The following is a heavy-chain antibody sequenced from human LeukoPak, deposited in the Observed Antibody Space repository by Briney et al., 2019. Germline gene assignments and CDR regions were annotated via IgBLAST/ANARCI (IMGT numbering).Heavy chain of an antibody. Sequence: GASVKVSCKASGYTFTSYGISWVRQAPGQGLEWMGWISAYNGNTNYAQKLQGRVTMTTDTSTSTAYMELSSLRSEDTAVYYCAALVGCPYYYGSGRCDYYMDVWGKGTTVTVSS. J-gene: IGHJ6*03. CDR1: GYTFTSYG. V-gene: IGHV1-18*01. CDR3: AALVGCPYYYGSGRCDYYMDV. D-gene: IGHD3-10*01. CDR2: ISAYNGNT.